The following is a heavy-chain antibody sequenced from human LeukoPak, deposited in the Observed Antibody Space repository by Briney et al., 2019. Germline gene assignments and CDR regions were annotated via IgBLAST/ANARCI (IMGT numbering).Heavy chain of an antibody. J-gene: IGHJ5*02. CDR2: INPNNPAT. D-gene: IGHD5-18*01. V-gene: IGHV1-2*07. CDR3: ARAVDTAMVPVNWFDP. CDR1: GYTFNHNY. Sequence: ASVKVSCKASGYTFNHNYLHWVRQAPGQGLEWMGWINPNNPATHSSHKFQGRVTMTSDSSISTVYLEVNRLKPDDTAVYFCARAVDTAMVPVNWFDPWGQGTLVTVSS.